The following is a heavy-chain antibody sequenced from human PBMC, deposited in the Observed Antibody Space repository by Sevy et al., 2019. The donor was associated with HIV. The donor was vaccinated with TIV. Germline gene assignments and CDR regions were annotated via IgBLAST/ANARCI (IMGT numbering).Heavy chain of an antibody. CDR3: ARDVSSPYGDYEGYYFDY. J-gene: IGHJ4*02. V-gene: IGHV3-7*01. CDR1: GFIFNDYW. Sequence: GGSLRLSCAASGFIFNDYWMSWVRQAPGKGLEWVANIKQDGSEKYYVDSVKGRFTISREKAKNSLYLQMNSLRAEDTAVYYCARDVSSPYGDYEGYYFDYWGQGNLVTVSS. D-gene: IGHD4-17*01. CDR2: IKQDGSEK.